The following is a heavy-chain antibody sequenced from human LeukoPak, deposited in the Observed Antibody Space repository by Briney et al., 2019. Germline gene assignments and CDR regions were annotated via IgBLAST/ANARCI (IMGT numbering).Heavy chain of an antibody. J-gene: IGHJ6*02. CDR1: GYSISSTNY. V-gene: IGHV4-28*03. D-gene: IGHD1-26*01. CDR3: ARGRSNYYGMDV. CDR2: IYYSGST. Sequence: PSETLSLTCAVSGYSISSTNYWAWIRQPPGEGLEWIGHIYYSGSTYYNPSLKSRVTISVDTSKNLFSLKVSSVTAADTAVYYCARGRSNYYGMDVWGQGATVTVSS.